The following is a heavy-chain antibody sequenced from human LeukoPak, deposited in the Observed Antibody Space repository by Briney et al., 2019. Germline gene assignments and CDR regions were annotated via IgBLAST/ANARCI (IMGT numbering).Heavy chain of an antibody. CDR3: ARVVVAAKRGNWFDP. D-gene: IGHD2-15*01. Sequence: GASVKVSCKASGYTFTSYGISWVRQAPGQGLEWMGWISAYNGNTNYAQKLQGRVTMTTDTSTSTAYMELRSLRSDDTAVYYCARVVVAAKRGNWFDPWGQGTLATVSS. V-gene: IGHV1-18*01. CDR2: ISAYNGNT. J-gene: IGHJ5*02. CDR1: GYTFTSYG.